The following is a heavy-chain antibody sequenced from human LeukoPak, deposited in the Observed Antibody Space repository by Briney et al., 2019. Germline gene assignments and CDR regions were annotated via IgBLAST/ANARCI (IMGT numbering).Heavy chain of an antibody. Sequence: GGSLRLSCAASGFTFSSYAMTWVRQAPGKGLGWVSAISGSGGSTYYADSVKGRFTISRDNSKNTLYLQMNSLRAEDTAVYYCAKGGAARPVDYWGQGTLVTVSS. CDR2: ISGSGGST. D-gene: IGHD6-6*01. J-gene: IGHJ4*02. CDR1: GFTFSSYA. V-gene: IGHV3-23*01. CDR3: AKGGAARPVDY.